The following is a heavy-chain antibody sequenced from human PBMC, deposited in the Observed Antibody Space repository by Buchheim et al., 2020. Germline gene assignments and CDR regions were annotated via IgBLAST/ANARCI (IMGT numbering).Heavy chain of an antibody. V-gene: IGHV3-30*18. CDR1: GFTFSSYG. CDR3: AKLGATTLFYFDY. CDR2: ISYDGSNK. Sequence: QVQLVESGGGVVQPGRSLRLSCAASGFTFSSYGMHWVRQAPGKGLEWVAVISYDGSNKYYADSVKGRFTISRDNSKNTLYLQMNSLRAEDTAVYYCAKLGATTLFYFDYWGQGTL. D-gene: IGHD1-26*01. J-gene: IGHJ4*02.